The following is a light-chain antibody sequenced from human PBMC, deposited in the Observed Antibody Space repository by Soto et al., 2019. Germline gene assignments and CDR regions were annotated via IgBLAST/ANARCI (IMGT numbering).Light chain of an antibody. CDR1: QSVSGSF. V-gene: IGKV3-20*01. CDR2: GAS. J-gene: IGKJ1*01. CDR3: QQYATSPLT. Sequence: EIVLTQSPGTLSLSPGERATLSCRASQSVSGSFLAWYQQKPGQAPRLLIYGASTRATGISDRFSGSGSGTDFTLTISRLEPEDFAVYYCQQYATSPLTFGHGTKVDIK.